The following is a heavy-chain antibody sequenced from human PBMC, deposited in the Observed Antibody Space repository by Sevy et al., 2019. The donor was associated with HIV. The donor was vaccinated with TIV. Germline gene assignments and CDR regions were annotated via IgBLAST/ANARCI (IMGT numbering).Heavy chain of an antibody. CDR3: ARGGSGDYYYYGVDV. Sequence: RQGGSLRLSCVGSGFTFRNFGVHWLRQAPGKGLEWLSVVSYDGSSKYYVDSVKGRFIVSRDNSKNTLYLQMNSLRTEDTAVYYCARGGSGDYYYYGVDVWGQGTTVTVSS. CDR2: VSYDGSSK. V-gene: IGHV3-30*03. J-gene: IGHJ6*02. CDR1: GFTFRNFG. D-gene: IGHD3-10*01.